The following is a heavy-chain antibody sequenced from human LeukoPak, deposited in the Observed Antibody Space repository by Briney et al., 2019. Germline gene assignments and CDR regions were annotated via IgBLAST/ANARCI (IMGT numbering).Heavy chain of an antibody. D-gene: IGHD3-22*01. CDR2: INPNSGGT. Sequence: ASVKVSCKASGYTFTGYYMHWVRQAPGQGLEWMGWINPNSGGTNYAQKFQGRVTMTRDTSISTAYMELSRLRSDDTAVYYCARVDHYDSSGYSTPWEYFQHWGQGTLVTVSS. J-gene: IGHJ1*01. CDR3: ARVDHYDSSGYSTPWEYFQH. V-gene: IGHV1-2*02. CDR1: GYTFTGYY.